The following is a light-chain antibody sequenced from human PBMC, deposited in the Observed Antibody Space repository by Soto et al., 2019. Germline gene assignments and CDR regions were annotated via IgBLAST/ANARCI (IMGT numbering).Light chain of an antibody. CDR3: SSYTSSSTFYV. J-gene: IGLJ1*01. CDR1: SSDVGGYNY. CDR2: DVS. V-gene: IGLV2-14*01. Sequence: QSVLTQPASVSGSPGQSITISCTGTSSDVGGYNYVSWYQQHPGKAPKLMIYDVSNRPSGVSNRFSGSKSGNTASLTISGLQAEDEADYYCSSYTSSSTFYVFGTGTKVIVL.